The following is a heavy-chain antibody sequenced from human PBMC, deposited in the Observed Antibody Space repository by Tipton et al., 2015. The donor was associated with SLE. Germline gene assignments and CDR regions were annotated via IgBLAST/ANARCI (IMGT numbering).Heavy chain of an antibody. CDR2: INPNSGGT. Sequence: QLVQSGAEVKKPGASVKVSCKASGYTFTGYYMHWVRQAPGQGLEWMGRINPNSGGTNYAQKFQGRVTMTRDTSISTAYMELSRLRSDDTAVYYCARDDKPLEWSPGDYWGQGTLVTVSS. D-gene: IGHD3-3*01. V-gene: IGHV1-2*06. J-gene: IGHJ4*02. CDR1: GYTFTGYY. CDR3: ARDDKPLEWSPGDY.